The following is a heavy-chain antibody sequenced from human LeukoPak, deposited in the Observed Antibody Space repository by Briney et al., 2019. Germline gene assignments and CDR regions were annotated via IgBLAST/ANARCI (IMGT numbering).Heavy chain of an antibody. CDR2: ISYDGSNK. V-gene: IGHV3-30-3*01. CDR1: GFTFSSYA. CDR3: ASWRGGYHYYYGMDV. J-gene: IGHJ6*02. D-gene: IGHD3-10*01. Sequence: GGSLRLSCAASGFTFSSYAMHWVRQAPGKGLEWVAVISYDGSNKYYADSVKGRFTISRDNSKNTLYLQMNSLRAEDTAVYYCASWRGGYHYYYGMDVWGQGTTVTVSS.